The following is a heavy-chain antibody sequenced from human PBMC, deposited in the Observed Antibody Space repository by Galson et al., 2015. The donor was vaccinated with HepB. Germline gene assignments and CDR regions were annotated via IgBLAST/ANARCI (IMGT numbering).Heavy chain of an antibody. J-gene: IGHJ6*02. D-gene: IGHD3-10*01. CDR1: GYTFTSYY. CDR2: INPSGGST. Sequence: SVKVSCKASGYTFTSYYMHWVRQAPGQGLEWMGIINPSGGSTSYAQKVQGRVTMTRDTSTSTVYMELSSLRSEDTAVYYCARDGRVYYYGSGGYSYYYYGMDGGGQRTTVTLSS. V-gene: IGHV1-46*04. CDR3: ARDGRVYYYGSGGYSYYYYGMDG.